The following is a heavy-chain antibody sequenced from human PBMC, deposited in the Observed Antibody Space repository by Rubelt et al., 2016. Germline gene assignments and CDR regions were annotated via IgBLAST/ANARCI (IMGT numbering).Heavy chain of an antibody. CDR1: GYTFTSYG. D-gene: IGHD3-10*01. V-gene: IGHV1-18*01. J-gene: IGHJ4*02. Sequence: QVQLVQSGSELKKPGASVKVSCKASGYTFTSYGISWVRQAPGQGLEWMGWISAYNGNTNYAQKLQGRVTMTTDTSTSTAYMELRSLRSDDTAVYYCARDGAFPLGSGFEKRSDYWGQGTLVTVSS. CDR3: ARDGAFPLGSGFEKRSDY. CDR2: ISAYNGNT.